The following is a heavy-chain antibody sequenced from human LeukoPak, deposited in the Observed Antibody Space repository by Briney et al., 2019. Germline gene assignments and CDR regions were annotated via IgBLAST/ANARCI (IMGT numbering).Heavy chain of an antibody. CDR2: ISSSSSTI. Sequence: LGGSLRLSCAASGFTFSSYSMNWVRQAPGKGLEWVSYISSSSSTIYYADSVKGRFTISRDNSKNTLYLQMNSLRADDTAVYYCAKALWDTTMVSNWFDPWGQGTLVTVSS. CDR3: AKALWDTTMVSNWFDP. J-gene: IGHJ5*02. CDR1: GFTFSSYS. V-gene: IGHV3-48*01. D-gene: IGHD5-18*01.